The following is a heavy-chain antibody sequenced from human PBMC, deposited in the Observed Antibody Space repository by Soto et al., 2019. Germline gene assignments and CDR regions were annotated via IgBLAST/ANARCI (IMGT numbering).Heavy chain of an antibody. Sequence: EVHLLESGGGLVQPGGSLRLSCAASGFTFSSFAMSWVRQAPGKGLEWVSAIGSRGDSTYYADSVKGRFTISRDNSKNTLYRQMNSLRAEDTAVYYCAKDLIYGYNSGRPFDSWGQGTLVTVSS. CDR3: AKDLIYGYNSGRPFDS. D-gene: IGHD6-19*01. CDR1: GFTFSSFA. CDR2: IGSRGDST. V-gene: IGHV3-23*01. J-gene: IGHJ4*02.